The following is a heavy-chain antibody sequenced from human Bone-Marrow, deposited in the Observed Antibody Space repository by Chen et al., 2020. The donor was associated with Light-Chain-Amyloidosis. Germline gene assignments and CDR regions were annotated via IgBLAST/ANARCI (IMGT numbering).Heavy chain of an antibody. V-gene: IGHV3-30*03. CDR3: ARERDGRGLDY. Sequence: VESGGGVVQPGRSLRLSCAAVGVTFSSYAMYWGRQAPGKGLEWLAFISYDGSRVSYAGSLKGRFTISRDQSKRKLYLQMNSLGPEDSALYYCARERDGRGLDYWGQGTLVSVST. CDR1: GVTFSSYA. J-gene: IGHJ4*02. D-gene: IGHD3-10*01. CDR2: ISYDGSRV.